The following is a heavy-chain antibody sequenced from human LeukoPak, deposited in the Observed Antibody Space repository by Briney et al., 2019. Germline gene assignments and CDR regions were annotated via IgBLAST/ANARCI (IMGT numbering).Heavy chain of an antibody. V-gene: IGHV3-48*03. D-gene: IGHD4-23*01. CDR1: GFTFSSYE. CDR2: ISSSGSTI. CDR3: ARDYGGSSPFDY. J-gene: IGHJ4*02. Sequence: GGSLRLSCAASGFTFSSYEMHWVRQAPGKGLECVSYISSSGSTIYYADSVKGRFTISRDNAKNSLHLQMNSLRAEDTAVYYCARDYGGSSPFDYWGQGTLVTVSS.